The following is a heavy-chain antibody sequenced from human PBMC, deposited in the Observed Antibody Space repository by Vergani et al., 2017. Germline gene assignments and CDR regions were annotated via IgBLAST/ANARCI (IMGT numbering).Heavy chain of an antibody. V-gene: IGHV4-39*01. Sequence: QLQLQESGPGLVKPSETLSLTCTVSGGSISSSSYYWGWIRQPPGKGLEWIGRIYYSGSTYYNPALKSRVTISVDTSKNQLSLKLSSVTAADTAVYYCARRASPYDILTGYYLGWFDPWGQGSLVTVSS. D-gene: IGHD3-9*01. CDR1: GGSISSSSYY. J-gene: IGHJ5*02. CDR2: IYYSGST. CDR3: ARRASPYDILTGYYLGWFDP.